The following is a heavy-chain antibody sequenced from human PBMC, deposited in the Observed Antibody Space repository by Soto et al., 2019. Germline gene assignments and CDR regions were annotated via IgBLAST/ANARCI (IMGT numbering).Heavy chain of an antibody. Sequence: QVQLQQWGAGLLKPSETLSLTCAVYGGSFSGYYWSWIRQPPGKGLEWIGEINHSGSTNYNPSLNTRVNISVATAPNRSAQGLRSVTAVDKAVYDCARGRPDCSGGSCSLDCWGPGTLVTVSS. CDR3: ARGRPDCSGGSCSLDC. V-gene: IGHV4-34*01. CDR1: GGSFSGYY. D-gene: IGHD2-15*01. J-gene: IGHJ4*02. CDR2: INHSGST.